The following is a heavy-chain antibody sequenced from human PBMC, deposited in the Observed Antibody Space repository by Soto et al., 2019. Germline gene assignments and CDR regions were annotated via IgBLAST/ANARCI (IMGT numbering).Heavy chain of an antibody. CDR3: ARIPLYDFWGGYYLFRQKASYGMDV. D-gene: IGHD3-3*01. Sequence: GGSLRLSCAASAFTFSSYWMSWVRRAPGKGLEWVANIKQDGSEKYYVDSVKGRFTISRDNAKNSLYLQMNSLRAEDTAVYYCARIPLYDFWGGYYLFRQKASYGMDVWRQGTTVPVSS. CDR1: AFTFSSYW. V-gene: IGHV3-7*01. J-gene: IGHJ6*02. CDR2: IKQDGSEK.